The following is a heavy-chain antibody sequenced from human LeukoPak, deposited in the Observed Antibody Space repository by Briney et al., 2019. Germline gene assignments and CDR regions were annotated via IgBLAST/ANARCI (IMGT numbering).Heavy chain of an antibody. CDR2: ISYDGSNK. CDR1: GFTFSSYA. V-gene: IGHV3-30*14. CDR3: AKDPNGGYVGAFDF. D-gene: IGHD5-12*01. Sequence: GGSLRLSCAASGFTFSSYAMHWVRQAPGKGLEWVAVISYDGSNKYYADSVKGRFTISRDNSKRTLYLQMHSLRAEDTAMYYCAKDPNGGYVGAFDFWGQGTLVTVSS. J-gene: IGHJ3*01.